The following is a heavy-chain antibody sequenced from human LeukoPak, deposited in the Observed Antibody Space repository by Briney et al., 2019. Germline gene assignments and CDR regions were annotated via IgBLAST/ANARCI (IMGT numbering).Heavy chain of an antibody. D-gene: IGHD6-6*01. CDR3: ARGFFGRSSPNWFDP. J-gene: IGHJ5*02. Sequence: PSETLSLTCTVSGDSISSYYWSWMRQPPGKGLEWIGYIYYSGSTNYNPSLKSRVTMSVDTSKNQFSLKVTSVTAADTAVYYCARGFFGRSSPNWFDPWGQGTLVTVSS. CDR1: GDSISSYY. CDR2: IYYSGST. V-gene: IGHV4-59*12.